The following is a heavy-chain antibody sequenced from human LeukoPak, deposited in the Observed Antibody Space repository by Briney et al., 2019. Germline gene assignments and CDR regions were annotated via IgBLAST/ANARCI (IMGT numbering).Heavy chain of an antibody. D-gene: IGHD3-10*01. CDR1: GGSISSGSYY. V-gene: IGHV4-61*02. CDR2: IYTSGST. CDR3: ARLHGDYASGTPPFDM. J-gene: IGHJ4*02. Sequence: SQTLSLTCTVSGGSISSGSYYWSWIRQPAGKGLEWIGPIYTSGSTNYNPSLKSRVTISVDTSKNQFSLNLSSVTAADTAMYYCARLHGDYASGTPPFDMWGQGTLVTVSS.